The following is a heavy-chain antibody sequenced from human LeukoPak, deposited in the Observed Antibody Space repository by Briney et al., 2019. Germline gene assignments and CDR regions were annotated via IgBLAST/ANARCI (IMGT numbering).Heavy chain of an antibody. D-gene: IGHD6-6*01. J-gene: IGHJ4*02. Sequence: GASLRLSCAASGHTFSSYYMSWVRQAPGKGLEWVSAITASGGSTNYADSVKGRFTMSRDNSKNTLYLELNSLRSEDTAVYYCAKGPYSSSSRYYFDYWGQGTLVTVSS. CDR3: AKGPYSSSSRYYFDY. V-gene: IGHV3-23*01. CDR2: ITASGGST. CDR1: GHTFSSYY.